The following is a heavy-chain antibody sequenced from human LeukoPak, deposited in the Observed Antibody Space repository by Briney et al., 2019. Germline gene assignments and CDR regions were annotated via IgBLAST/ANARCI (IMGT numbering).Heavy chain of an antibody. CDR2: IYYSGST. J-gene: IGHJ3*02. CDR1: GGSISSYY. Sequence: PSETLSLTCTVSGGSISSYYWSWIRQPPGKGLEWIGYIYYSGSTNYNPSLKSRVTISVDTSKNQFSPKLSSVTAADTAVYYCAREPTEGATGGGAFDIWGQGTMVTVSS. V-gene: IGHV4-59*01. D-gene: IGHD1-26*01. CDR3: AREPTEGATGGGAFDI.